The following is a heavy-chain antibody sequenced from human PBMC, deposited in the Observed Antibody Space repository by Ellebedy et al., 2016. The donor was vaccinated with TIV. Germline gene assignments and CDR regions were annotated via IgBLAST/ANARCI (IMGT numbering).Heavy chain of an antibody. V-gene: IGHV3-30-3*01. J-gene: IGHJ4*02. CDR3: ARDLWGGSDVEVEGFDY. CDR2: ISYDGSNK. D-gene: IGHD5-12*01. CDR1: GFTFSNYA. Sequence: GESLKISXAASGFTFSNYAIHWVRQAPGKGLEWVAVISYDGSNKYYVDSVKGRLTVSRDNSKNTAYLHMNRLRPDDTAVYYCARDLWGGSDVEVEGFDYWGQGTLVSVSS.